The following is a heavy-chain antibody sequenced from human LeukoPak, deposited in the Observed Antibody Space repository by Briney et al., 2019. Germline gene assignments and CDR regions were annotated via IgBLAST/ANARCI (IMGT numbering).Heavy chain of an antibody. J-gene: IGHJ3*02. CDR3: ASRSGHDSSGYREAFDI. Sequence: GGSLRLSCAASGFTFRSYAMSWVRQAPGKGLEWVSAISGSGGSTYYADSVKGRFTIFRDNSKNTLYLQMNSLRAEDTAVYYCASRSGHDSSGYREAFDIWGQGTMVTVSS. CDR2: ISGSGGST. V-gene: IGHV3-23*01. D-gene: IGHD3-22*01. CDR1: GFTFRSYA.